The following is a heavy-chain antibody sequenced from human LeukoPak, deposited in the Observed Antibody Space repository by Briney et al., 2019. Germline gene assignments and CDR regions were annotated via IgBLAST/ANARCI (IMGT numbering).Heavy chain of an antibody. Sequence: GGSLRLSCAASGFTFSSYAMSWVRQAPGKGLEWVSGISGSGGSTYYADSVKGRFTISRDNSKNTLYLQMNSLRAEDTAVYYCATTADYWGSYGWGQGTLVTVSS. J-gene: IGHJ4*02. CDR2: ISGSGGST. V-gene: IGHV3-23*01. CDR3: ATTADYWGSYG. CDR1: GFTFSSYA. D-gene: IGHD7-27*01.